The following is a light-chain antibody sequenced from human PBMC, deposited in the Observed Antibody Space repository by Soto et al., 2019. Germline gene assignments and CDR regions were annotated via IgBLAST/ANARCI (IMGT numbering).Light chain of an antibody. CDR3: QSYDRSLSYV. Sequence: QSALTQPPSVSGAPGQRVTISCTGSSSNIGAGYDVHWYQQLPGTAPKLLIYGNSNRPSGVPDRFSGSKSGTSASLAITGLQAEDEADYYCQSYDRSLSYVFGPGTKLTVL. J-gene: IGLJ1*01. CDR1: SSNIGAGYD. CDR2: GNS. V-gene: IGLV1-40*01.